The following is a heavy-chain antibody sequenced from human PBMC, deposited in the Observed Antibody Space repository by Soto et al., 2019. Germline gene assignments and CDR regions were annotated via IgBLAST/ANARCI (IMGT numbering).Heavy chain of an antibody. V-gene: IGHV4-31*03. CDR1: GGSISSGGYY. D-gene: IGHD3-3*01. CDR3: ARERDLDFWSGYYAVMGWFDP. CDR2: IYYSGST. J-gene: IGHJ5*02. Sequence: SETLPLTCTVSGGSISSGGYYWSWIRQHPGKGLEWIGYIYYSGSTYYNPSLKSRVTISVDTSKNQFSLKLSSVTAADTAVYYCARERDLDFWSGYYAVMGWFDPWGQGTLVTVSS.